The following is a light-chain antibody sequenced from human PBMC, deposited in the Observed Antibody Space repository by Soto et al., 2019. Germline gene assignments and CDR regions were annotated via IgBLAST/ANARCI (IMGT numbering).Light chain of an antibody. V-gene: IGKV3-20*01. CDR2: GAS. CDR3: QQYGSSPRT. Sequence: EIGLTQSPGNLSLSPGERATLSCRASKSVSSSYLAWYQQKPGQGPRLLIYGASSRATGIPDRFSGSGSGTDFTLTISRLEPEDFAMYYCQQYGSSPRTFGRGTKVEIK. J-gene: IGKJ1*01. CDR1: KSVSSSY.